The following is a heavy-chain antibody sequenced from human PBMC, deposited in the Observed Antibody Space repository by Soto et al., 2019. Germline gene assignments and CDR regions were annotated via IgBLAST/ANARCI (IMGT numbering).Heavy chain of an antibody. CDR2: IYFRGNT. CDR1: GDSINSDKYY. D-gene: IGHD3-9*01. V-gene: IGHV4-39*01. CDR3: ARLEGLATISYYFDF. J-gene: IGHJ4*02. Sequence: QLQLQESGPGLVKPSETLSLTCSVSGDSINSDKYYWGWIRQPPGKGLEWIGSIYFRGNTYYNPSLQTRVNICLDKSKSQFSLKRNCLTAADSAVYFCARLEGLATISYYFDFWGQGALVTVSS.